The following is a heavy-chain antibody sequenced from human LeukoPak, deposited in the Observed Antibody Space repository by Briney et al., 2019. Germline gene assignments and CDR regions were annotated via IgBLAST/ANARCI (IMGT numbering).Heavy chain of an antibody. J-gene: IGHJ6*02. CDR3: ARSTLGIAAAGGYYYGMDV. CDR2: INTNTGNP. CDR1: GYTFTSYA. V-gene: IGHV7-4-1*02. Sequence: ASVKVSCKASGYTFTSYAMNWVRQAPGQGLEWMGCINTNTGNPTYAQGFTGRFVFSLDTSVSTAYLQISSLKAEDTAVYYCARSTLGIAAAGGYYYGMDVWGQGTTVTVSS. D-gene: IGHD6-13*01.